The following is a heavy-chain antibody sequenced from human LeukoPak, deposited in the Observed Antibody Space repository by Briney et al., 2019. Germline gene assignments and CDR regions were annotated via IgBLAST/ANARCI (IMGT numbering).Heavy chain of an antibody. CDR2: IIPIFGTA. D-gene: IGHD6-19*01. Sequence: GASVKVSCKASGGTFSSYAISWVRQAPGQGLEWMGGIIPIFGTANYAQKFQGRVTITAGESTSTAYMELSSLRSEDTAVYYCATPVGRYSSGWYRPFDYWGQGTLVTVSS. CDR1: GGTFSSYA. CDR3: ATPVGRYSSGWYRPFDY. J-gene: IGHJ4*02. V-gene: IGHV1-69*13.